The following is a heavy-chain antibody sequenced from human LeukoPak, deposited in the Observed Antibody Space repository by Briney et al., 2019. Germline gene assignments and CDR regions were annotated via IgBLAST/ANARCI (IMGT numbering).Heavy chain of an antibody. D-gene: IGHD6-19*01. CDR2: IKQDGSEK. V-gene: IGHV3-7*01. CDR1: GFTFSDYY. Sequence: PGGSLRLSCAASGFTFSDYYMSWIRQAPGKGLEWVANIKQDGSEKYVDSVKGRFTISRDNAKNSLYLQMNSLRAEDTAVYYCARGLSSGWFGLRFCFDYWGQGTLVTVSS. J-gene: IGHJ4*02. CDR3: ARGLSSGWFGLRFCFDY.